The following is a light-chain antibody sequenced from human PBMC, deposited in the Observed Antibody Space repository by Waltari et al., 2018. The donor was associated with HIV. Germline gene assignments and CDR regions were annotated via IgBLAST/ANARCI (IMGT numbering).Light chain of an antibody. Sequence: DIQMTQSPSTLSASVGDRVRITCRASQSVGSWLAWYQQKPGKPPNLLIYTASTLKTGVPSRFSGSGSGTDFTLTISSLQPDDFATYYCQQYQTSSPTFGRGTKVEIK. CDR2: TAS. J-gene: IGKJ1*01. CDR1: QSVGSW. V-gene: IGKV1-5*03. CDR3: QQYQTSSPT.